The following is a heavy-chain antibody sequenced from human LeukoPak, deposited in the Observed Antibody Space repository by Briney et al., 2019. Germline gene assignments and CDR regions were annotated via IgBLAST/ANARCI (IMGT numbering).Heavy chain of an antibody. Sequence: SETLSLTCTVSGGSISSYYWSWIRQPPGKGLEWIGYIYYSGSTNYNPSLKSRVTISVDTSKNQFSLKLSSVTAADTAVYYRARQSGYVWGSYGAAFFDYWGQGTLVTVSS. D-gene: IGHD3-16*01. CDR2: IYYSGST. CDR1: GGSISSYY. CDR3: ARQSGYVWGSYGAAFFDY. V-gene: IGHV4-59*08. J-gene: IGHJ4*02.